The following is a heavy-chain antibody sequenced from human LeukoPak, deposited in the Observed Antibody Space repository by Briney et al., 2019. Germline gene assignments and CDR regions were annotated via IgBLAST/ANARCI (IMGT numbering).Heavy chain of an antibody. Sequence: SETPSLTCTVSGGSLSSYYWSWIRQPPREGMGWVWYIYYSGTTNYNPSLKSRVTISVDTSKNQFSLKLRSVTAADTAVYYCARGVYIAAAQYGYWGQGTLVTVSS. J-gene: IGHJ4*02. CDR3: ARGVYIAAAQYGY. V-gene: IGHV4-59*01. CDR1: GGSLSSYY. CDR2: IYYSGTT. D-gene: IGHD6-13*01.